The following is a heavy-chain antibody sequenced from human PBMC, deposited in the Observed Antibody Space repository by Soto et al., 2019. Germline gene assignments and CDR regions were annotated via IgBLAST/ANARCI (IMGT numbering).Heavy chain of an antibody. Sequence: QVQLQESGPGLVKPSETLSLTCTVSGGSLSSYYWNWIRQPPGKGLEWIEYIYYSGSTNYNPSLKSRVTISVDTAKNQFSLKLSSVTAADTAFYYCARGRQGYPTNFDYWGQGTLVTVSS. CDR2: IYYSGST. J-gene: IGHJ4*02. CDR1: GGSLSSYY. V-gene: IGHV4-59*01. D-gene: IGHD3-16*02. CDR3: ARGRQGYPTNFDY.